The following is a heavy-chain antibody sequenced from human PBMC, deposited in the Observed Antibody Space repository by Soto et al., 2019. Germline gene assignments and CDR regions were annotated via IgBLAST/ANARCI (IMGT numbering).Heavy chain of an antibody. D-gene: IGHD2-2*02. CDR2: INPSGGST. Sequence: ASVKVSCKASGYTFTSYYMHWVRQAPGQGLEWMGIINPSGGSTSYAQKFQGRVTMTRDTSTSTVYMELSSLRSEDTAVYYCARNYWSRYCSSTSCYTAFDIWGQGTMVTVSS. CDR1: GYTFTSYY. V-gene: IGHV1-46*01. CDR3: ARNYWSRYCSSTSCYTAFDI. J-gene: IGHJ3*02.